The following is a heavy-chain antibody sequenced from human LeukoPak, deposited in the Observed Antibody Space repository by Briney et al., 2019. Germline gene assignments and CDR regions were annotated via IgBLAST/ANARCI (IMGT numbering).Heavy chain of an antibody. CDR2: INSDGSRT. V-gene: IGHV3-74*01. CDR1: GFTFSSYW. Sequence: GGSLRLSCAASGFTFSSYWMHWVRQAPGKGLVWVSRINSDGSRTSYADSVKGRFTISRDNAKNTLYMQMNSLRAEDTAVYYCARDGPTYHYDSSGYRDALHLWGQGTMVTVSS. CDR3: ARDGPTYHYDSSGYRDALHL. D-gene: IGHD3-22*01. J-gene: IGHJ3*01.